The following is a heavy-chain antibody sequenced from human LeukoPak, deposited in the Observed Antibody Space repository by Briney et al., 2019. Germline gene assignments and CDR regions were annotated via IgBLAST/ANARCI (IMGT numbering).Heavy chain of an antibody. J-gene: IGHJ4*02. Sequence: GESLKISCKGSGYSFTSYWIGWVRQMPGKGLEWMGIIYPGGSDTRYSPSFQGQVTISADKSIGTAYLQWSSLKASDTAMYYCARVYYYDSSGSSLDYWGQGTLVTVSS. CDR3: ARVYYYDSSGSSLDY. V-gene: IGHV5-51*01. CDR1: GYSFTSYW. D-gene: IGHD3-22*01. CDR2: IYPGGSDT.